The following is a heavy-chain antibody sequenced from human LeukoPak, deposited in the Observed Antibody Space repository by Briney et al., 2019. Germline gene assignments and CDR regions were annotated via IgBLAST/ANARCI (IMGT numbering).Heavy chain of an antibody. V-gene: IGHV4-34*01. D-gene: IGHD5-18*01. CDR2: INHSGST. J-gene: IGHJ4*02. Sequence: SETLSLTCAVYGGSFSGYYWSWIRQPPGKGLEWIGEINHSGSTNYNPSLKSRVTISVDMSKNQFSLKLSSVTAADTAVYYCAREGDTAMVILDYWGQGTLVTVSS. CDR3: AREGDTAMVILDY. CDR1: GGSFSGYY.